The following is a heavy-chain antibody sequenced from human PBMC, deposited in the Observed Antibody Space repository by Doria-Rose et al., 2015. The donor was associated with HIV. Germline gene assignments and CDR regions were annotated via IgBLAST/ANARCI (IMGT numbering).Heavy chain of an antibody. D-gene: IGHD6-13*01. CDR3: ARIKSSRWYHKYYFDF. V-gene: IGHV2-26*01. CDR1: GVSLSSPGMG. Sequence: ESGPVLVKPTETLTLTCTVSGVSLSSPGMGVSWIRQPPGKALEWLANIFSDDERSYKSSLKSRLPSSRGTSKRQVVLTMTDMDPVDTATYYCARIKSSRWYHKYYFDFWGQGTLVIVSA. J-gene: IGHJ4*02. CDR2: IFSDDER.